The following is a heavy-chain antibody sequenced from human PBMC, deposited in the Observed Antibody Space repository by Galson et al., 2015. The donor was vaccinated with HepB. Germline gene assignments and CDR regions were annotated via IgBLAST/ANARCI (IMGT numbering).Heavy chain of an antibody. CDR3: AKESLGLGGQH. D-gene: IGHD3-16*01. CDR1: GFTFDDYA. J-gene: IGHJ1*01. Sequence: SLRLSCAASGFTFDDYAMHWVRQAPGKGLEWVSGISWNSGSIGYADSVKGRFTISRDNAKNSLYLQMNSLRAEDTALYYCAKESLGLGGQHWGQGTLVTASS. V-gene: IGHV3-9*01. CDR2: ISWNSGSI.